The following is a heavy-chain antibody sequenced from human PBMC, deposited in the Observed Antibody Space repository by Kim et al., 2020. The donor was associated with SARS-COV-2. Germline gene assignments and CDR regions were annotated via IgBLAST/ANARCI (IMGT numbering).Heavy chain of an antibody. CDR3: AKVAQGRIVVVITNYYFDC. CDR1: GFTFSSYA. V-gene: IGHV3-23*01. J-gene: IGHJ4*02. D-gene: IGHD3-22*01. Sequence: GGSLRLSCAASGFTFSSYAMSWVRQAPGKGLEWVSAISGSGGSTYYADSVKGRFTISRDNSKNTLYLQMNSLRAEDTAVYYCAKVAQGRIVVVITNYYFDCCGQSTLVTVSS. CDR2: ISGSGGST.